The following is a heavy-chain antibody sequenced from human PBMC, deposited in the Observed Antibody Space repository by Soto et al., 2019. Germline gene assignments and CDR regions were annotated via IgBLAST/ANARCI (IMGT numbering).Heavy chain of an antibody. J-gene: IGHJ6*02. CDR3: ARDLRGHYYDYYGMDV. CDR1: GFTFSSYS. Sequence: EVQLVESGGGLVKPGGSLRLSCAASGFTFSSYSMNWVRQAPGKGLEWVSSISSSSSYIYYADSVKGRFTISRDNAKNSLSLQMNSLSDEDTAVYYCARDLRGHYYDYYGMDVWGQGTKVTVSS. V-gene: IGHV3-21*01. CDR2: ISSSSSYI.